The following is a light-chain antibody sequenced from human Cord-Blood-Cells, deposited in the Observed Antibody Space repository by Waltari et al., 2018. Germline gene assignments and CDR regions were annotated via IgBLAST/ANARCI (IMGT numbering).Light chain of an antibody. CDR3: SSYTSSSTYV. Sequence: QSALTQPASVSGSPGQSITISCTGTSSDARGSNYVSWYPQHPGNAPKLMIYDVSNRPSGVSNRFSGSKSGNTASLTISGLQAEDEADYYCSSYTSSSTYVFGTGTKVTVL. V-gene: IGLV2-14*01. CDR1: SSDARGSNY. J-gene: IGLJ1*01. CDR2: DVS.